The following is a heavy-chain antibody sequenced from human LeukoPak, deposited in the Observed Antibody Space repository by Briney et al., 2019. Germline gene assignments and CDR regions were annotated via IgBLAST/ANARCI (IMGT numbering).Heavy chain of an antibody. J-gene: IGHJ4*02. Sequence: GGSLRLSCAVSGFTFSSYSMNRVRQAPGKGLEWVSFISITSSHINYADSVKGRFTISRDNAKNSLYLQMNSLRAEDTAVYYCARASIGGLVLGDYWGQGILVTVSS. V-gene: IGHV3-21*01. CDR3: ARASIGGLVLGDY. D-gene: IGHD2-15*01. CDR2: ISITSSHI. CDR1: GFTFSSYS.